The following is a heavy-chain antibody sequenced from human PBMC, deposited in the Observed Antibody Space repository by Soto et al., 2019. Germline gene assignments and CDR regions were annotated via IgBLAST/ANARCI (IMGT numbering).Heavy chain of an antibody. CDR1: GFTFSSYG. V-gene: IGHV3-33*01. J-gene: IGHJ4*02. CDR2: IWYDGNSK. CDR3: AIDSSSGEGFDY. D-gene: IGHD7-27*01. Sequence: QVQLVESGGGVVQPGRSLRLSCAASGFTFSSYGMHWVRQAPGKGLEWMAVIWYDGNSKDYGDSVRGRFTVSRDNSKNTLYLQMDSLSAEDTAVYYCAIDSSSGEGFDYWGQGTLVTVSS.